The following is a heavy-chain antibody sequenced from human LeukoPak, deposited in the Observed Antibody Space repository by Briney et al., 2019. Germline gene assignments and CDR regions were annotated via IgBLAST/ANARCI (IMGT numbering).Heavy chain of an antibody. J-gene: IGHJ5*02. V-gene: IGHV4-30-2*01. CDR2: IYHSGST. Sequence: SQTLSLTCTASGGSISSGGYYWSWIRQPPGKGLEWIGYIYHSGSTYYNPSLESRVTISIDRSKNQFSLKVRSVTAADTAVYYCARGGTMVRGVVYNWFDPWGQGTLVTVSS. D-gene: IGHD3-10*01. CDR3: ARGGTMVRGVVYNWFDP. CDR1: GGSISSGGYY.